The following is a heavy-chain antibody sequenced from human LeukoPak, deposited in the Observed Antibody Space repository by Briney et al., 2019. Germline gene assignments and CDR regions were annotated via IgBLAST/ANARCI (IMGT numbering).Heavy chain of an antibody. Sequence: GGSLRLSCAASGFTFSSYGMHWVRQAPGKGLEWVAVISYDGSNKYYTDSVKGRFTISRDNSKNTLYLQMNSLRAEDTAVYHCARDGPGIAVAGHFDYWGQGTLVTVSS. CDR2: ISYDGSNK. CDR1: GFTFSSYG. D-gene: IGHD6-19*01. J-gene: IGHJ4*02. V-gene: IGHV3-30*03. CDR3: ARDGPGIAVAGHFDY.